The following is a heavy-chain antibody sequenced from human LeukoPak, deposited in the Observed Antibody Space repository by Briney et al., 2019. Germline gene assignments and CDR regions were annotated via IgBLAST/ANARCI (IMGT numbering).Heavy chain of an antibody. CDR1: GGSVDGYY. D-gene: IGHD1-1*01. CDR2: IYYSGST. CDR3: ARRRRSNWAIDS. Sequence: PSETLSLTCTVSGGSVDGYYRSWIRQPPGKELEWIGNIYYSGSTNYNPSLKSRVTISGDTSRNHFSLSLSSVTAADTAVYYCARRRRSNWAIDSWGQGTLVTVSS. J-gene: IGHJ5*01. V-gene: IGHV4-59*08.